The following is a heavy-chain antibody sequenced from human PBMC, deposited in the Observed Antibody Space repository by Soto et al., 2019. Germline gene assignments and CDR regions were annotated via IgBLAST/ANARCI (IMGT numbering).Heavy chain of an antibody. CDR2: IYYSGST. Sequence: SSETLSLTCTVSGGSISSYYWSWIRQPPGKGLEWIGYIYYSGSTNYNPSLKSRVTISVDTSKNQFSLKLSSVTAADTAVYYCARQLTGTTIPFDYWGQGTLVTVSS. J-gene: IGHJ4*02. D-gene: IGHD1-20*01. CDR3: ARQLTGTTIPFDY. V-gene: IGHV4-59*01. CDR1: GGSISSYY.